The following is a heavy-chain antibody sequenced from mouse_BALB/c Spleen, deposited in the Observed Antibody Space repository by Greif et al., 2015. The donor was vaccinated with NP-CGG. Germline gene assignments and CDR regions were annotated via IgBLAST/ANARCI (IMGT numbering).Heavy chain of an antibody. CDR2: ISSGGSYT. Sequence: EVQLVESGGGLVKPGGSLKLSCAASGFTFSSYAMSWVRQSPEKRLEWVAEISSGGSYTYYPDTVTGRFTISRDNAKNTLYLEMSSLRSEDTAMYYCAREGGTARATFDYWGQGTTLTVSS. J-gene: IGHJ2*01. CDR3: AREGGTARATFDY. V-gene: IGHV5-9-4*01. D-gene: IGHD3-2*01. CDR1: GFTFSSYA.